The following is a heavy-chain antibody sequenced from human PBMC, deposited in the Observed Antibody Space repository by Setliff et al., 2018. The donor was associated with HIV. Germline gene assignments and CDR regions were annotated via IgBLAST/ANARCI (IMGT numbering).Heavy chain of an antibody. J-gene: IGHJ4*02. Sequence: SETLSLTCTVSGGSIISGGSFWTWIRQHPGKGLEWIGYIYHSGSCYYNPSLKSRVSISVDTAKNQFSLKLSSVTAADTAVYYCAREFGSGYYFDYWGQATLVTVS. D-gene: IGHD3-22*01. CDR3: AREFGSGYYFDY. CDR2: IYHSGSC. CDR1: GGSIISGGSF. V-gene: IGHV4-31*03.